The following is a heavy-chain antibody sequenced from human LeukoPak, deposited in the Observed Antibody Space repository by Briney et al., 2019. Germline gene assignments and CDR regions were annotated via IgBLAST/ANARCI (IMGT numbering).Heavy chain of an antibody. D-gene: IGHD6-19*01. V-gene: IGHV4-59*01. Sequence: SETLSLTXTVSGGSISSYYWSWIRQPPGKGLEWIGYIYYSGSTNYNPSLKSRVTISVDTSKNQFSLKLSSVTAADTAVYYCAREFKSGWYDDYFDYWGQGTLVTVSS. CDR3: AREFKSGWYDDYFDY. CDR1: GGSISSYY. J-gene: IGHJ4*02. CDR2: IYYSGST.